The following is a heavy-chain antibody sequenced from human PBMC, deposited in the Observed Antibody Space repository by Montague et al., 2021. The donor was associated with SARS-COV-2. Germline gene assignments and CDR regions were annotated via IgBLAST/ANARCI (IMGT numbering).Heavy chain of an antibody. Sequence: SETLSLTCTVSGDSTSCPNCYWGWIRQAPGKGLDWIGTIHNSGTTYYNPSLKSRLTISIDTSKNQFSLKLTSVTAADTAVYYCARHRNYGDHSLDSWFDPWGQGALVTVSS. V-gene: IGHV4-39*01. CDR2: IHNSGTT. CDR3: ARHRNYGDHSLDSWFDP. J-gene: IGHJ5*02. CDR1: GDSTSCPNCY. D-gene: IGHD4-17*01.